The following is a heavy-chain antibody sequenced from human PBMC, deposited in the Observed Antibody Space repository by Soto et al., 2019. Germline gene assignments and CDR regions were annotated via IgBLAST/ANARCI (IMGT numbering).Heavy chain of an antibody. V-gene: IGHV1-18*01. Sequence: GASVKVSCKASGYTFTSYGISWVRQAPGQGLEWMGWISAYNGNTNYAQKLQGRVTMTTDTSTSTAYMELRSLRSDDTAVYYCARTTPVVPAAISPVDYWGQGTLVTVSS. J-gene: IGHJ4*02. D-gene: IGHD2-2*01. CDR2: ISAYNGNT. CDR1: GYTFTSYG. CDR3: ARTTPVVPAAISPVDY.